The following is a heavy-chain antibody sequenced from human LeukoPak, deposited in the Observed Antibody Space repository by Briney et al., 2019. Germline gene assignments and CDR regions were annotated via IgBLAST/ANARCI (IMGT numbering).Heavy chain of an antibody. CDR1: GGSFSGYY. CDR2: INHSGST. V-gene: IGHV4-34*01. D-gene: IGHD2-15*01. Sequence: SETLSLTCAVYGGSFSGYYWSWIRQPPGKGLEWIGEINHSGSTNYNPSLKSRVTISVDTSKNQFSLKLSSVTAADTAVYYCPRGVGYCSSGSCSLSYFDYWGQGTLVPLS. J-gene: IGHJ4*02. CDR3: PRGVGYCSSGSCSLSYFDY.